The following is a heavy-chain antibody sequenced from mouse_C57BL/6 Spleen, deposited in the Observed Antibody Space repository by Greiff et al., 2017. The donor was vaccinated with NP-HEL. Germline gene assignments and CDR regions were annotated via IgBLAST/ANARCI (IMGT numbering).Heavy chain of an antibody. J-gene: IGHJ1*03. CDR1: GYTFTSYW. CDR2: MDPSDSYT. D-gene: IGHD1-1*01. CDR3: ARGLLLPYLYFDV. Sequence: VQLQQPGAELVKPGASVKLSCKASGYTFTSYWLQWVKQRPGQGLEWIGEMDPSDSYTNYNQKFKGKATLTVDTSSSTAYMQLSSLTSEDCAVYYCARGLLLPYLYFDVWGTGTTVTVSS. V-gene: IGHV1-50*01.